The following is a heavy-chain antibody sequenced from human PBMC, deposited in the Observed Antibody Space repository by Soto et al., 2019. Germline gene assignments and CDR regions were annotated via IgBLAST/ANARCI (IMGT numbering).Heavy chain of an antibody. D-gene: IGHD4-17*01. V-gene: IGHV1-69*13. CDR1: VSTFTFYG. J-gene: IGHJ6*02. Sequence: SVTASCRASVSTFTFYGKRWMRQAPGQGLERMGGIIPRSATSKYAQKFQGRVTITADESTSTVYMELSTLRPDDTAVYYCAREGLVLVPTTVNSDYYYYAMDVWGQGTTVTVS. CDR3: AREGLVLVPTTVNSDYYYYAMDV. CDR2: IIPRSATS.